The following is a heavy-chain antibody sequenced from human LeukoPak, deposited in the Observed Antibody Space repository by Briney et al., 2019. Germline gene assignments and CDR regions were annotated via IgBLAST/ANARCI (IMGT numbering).Heavy chain of an antibody. CDR1: GGSFSGYY. Sequence: SETLSLTCAVYGGSFSGYYWSWIRQPPGKGLEWIGEINHSGSTNYNPSLKSRVTISVDTSKNQFSLKLSSVTAADTAVYHCAREITVTRPFDYWGQGTLVTVSS. V-gene: IGHV4-34*01. CDR3: AREITVTRPFDY. CDR2: INHSGST. J-gene: IGHJ4*02. D-gene: IGHD4-17*01.